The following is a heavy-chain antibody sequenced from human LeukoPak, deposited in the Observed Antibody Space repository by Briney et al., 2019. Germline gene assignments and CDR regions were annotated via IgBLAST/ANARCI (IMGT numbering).Heavy chain of an antibody. CDR3: ARQCTRFGEVLSEGDWFDR. CDR2: IYPGDSDT. V-gene: IGHV5-51*01. D-gene: IGHD3-10*01. Sequence: PGESLQIACQGSGCSFISYWIGRVRQMPGKGLEWMGIIYPGDSDTRYSPSFQGQVTISADKSISTAYLQWSSLKASDTAMYYCARQCTRFGEVLSEGDWFDRWGQGTLVTVSA. J-gene: IGHJ5*02. CDR1: GCSFISYW.